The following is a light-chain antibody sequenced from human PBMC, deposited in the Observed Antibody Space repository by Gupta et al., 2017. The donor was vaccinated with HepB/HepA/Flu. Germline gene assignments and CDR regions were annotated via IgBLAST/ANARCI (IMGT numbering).Light chain of an antibody. CDR3: QQYGSSPLT. CDR2: GAS. V-gene: IGKV3-20*01. Sequence: DIVLTQSPGTLSLSPGERATLSCRASQSLSSTYLAWYQQKTGQAPRLLIYGASRATGIPDRFSGSGSGTDFTLTISRLEPEDSAVYYCQQYGSSPLTFGGGTKVEIK. CDR1: QSLSSTY. J-gene: IGKJ4*01.